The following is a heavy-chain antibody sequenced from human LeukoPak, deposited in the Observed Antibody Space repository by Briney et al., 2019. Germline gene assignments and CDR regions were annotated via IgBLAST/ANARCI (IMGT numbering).Heavy chain of an antibody. Sequence: PGGSLRLSCAASGFTFSDYNMRWIRQAPGKGLEWVSYISSSGSTIYYADSVKGRFTISRDNAKNSLYLQMNSLRAEDTAVYYCARVQYSYGYRYFDYWGQGTLVTVSS. V-gene: IGHV3-11*04. CDR3: ARVQYSYGYRYFDY. J-gene: IGHJ4*02. CDR2: ISSSGSTI. CDR1: GFTFSDYN. D-gene: IGHD5-18*01.